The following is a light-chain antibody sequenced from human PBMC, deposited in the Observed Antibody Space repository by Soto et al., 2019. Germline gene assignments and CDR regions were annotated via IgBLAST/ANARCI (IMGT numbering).Light chain of an antibody. CDR1: NSNIGAGSG. J-gene: IGLJ2*01. CDR2: ANT. CDR3: QSFDSSLTGLI. V-gene: IGLV1-40*01. Sequence: QSVLTQPPSVSGAPGQRVTISCTGNNSNIGAGSGVNWYQQFPDRAPKLLIYANTHRPSEVPDRFSGSTSATSASLAITGLQTQDEADYYCQSFDSSLTGLIFGGGTKLTVL.